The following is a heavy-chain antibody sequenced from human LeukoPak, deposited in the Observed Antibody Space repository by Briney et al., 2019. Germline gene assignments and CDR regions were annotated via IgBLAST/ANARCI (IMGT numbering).Heavy chain of an antibody. CDR2: ILYTGGS. Sequence: KASETLSLTCTVSGGSIRSDFHYWDWIRQPPGRGLEWIGSILYTGGSWVKPSLKSRASISVDTSRNQFSLTLHSVNAIDTALYYCTRRASGSGGTQAGMDVWGQGTTVTVSS. CDR1: GGSIRSDFHY. J-gene: IGHJ6*02. V-gene: IGHV4-39*01. D-gene: IGHD2-15*01. CDR3: TRRASGSGGTQAGMDV.